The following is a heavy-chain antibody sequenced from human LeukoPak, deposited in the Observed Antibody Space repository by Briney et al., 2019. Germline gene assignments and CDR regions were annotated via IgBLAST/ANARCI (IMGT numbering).Heavy chain of an antibody. CDR2: INPNSGGT. CDR1: GYTFIAYY. CDR3: ASLFGVVVAATKYDAFDI. V-gene: IGHV1-2*06. Sequence: ASVKVSCKASGYTFIAYYIYWMRQAPGQGLEWVGRINPNSGGTNYAQNFQDRVTLTRDTSITTAYMELNRLISDDTAVYYCASLFGVVVAATKYDAFDIWGQGTMVTVSS. J-gene: IGHJ3*02. D-gene: IGHD2-15*01.